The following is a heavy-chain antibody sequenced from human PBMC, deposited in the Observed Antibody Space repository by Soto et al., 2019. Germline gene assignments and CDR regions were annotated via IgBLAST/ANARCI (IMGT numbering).Heavy chain of an antibody. CDR2: VNQRGDEK. Sequence: EVMLVQSGGALVQPGGSLRLSCAVSGFSLNSHWMSWVRQAPGKGLEWVTSVNQRGDEKLYVGSVQGRFTISKDDTETSAHLQMNSLRTEDTAVYYCVASSGWIYDYWGQGRLVTVSS. V-gene: IGHV3-7*03. CDR3: VASSGWIYDY. D-gene: IGHD6-19*01. CDR1: GFSLNSHW. J-gene: IGHJ4*02.